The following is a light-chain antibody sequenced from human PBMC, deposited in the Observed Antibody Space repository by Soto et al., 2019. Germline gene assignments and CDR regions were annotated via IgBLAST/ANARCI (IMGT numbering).Light chain of an antibody. CDR3: LQDYTYPYT. J-gene: IGKJ2*01. CDR1: QGIRNE. V-gene: IGKV1-6*01. Sequence: AIQMTQSPSSLSASVGDRVTITCRASQGIRNELGWYQQKPGKAPKVLIYSASSLQSGVPSRFSGSGSGTDFTLTISSLLPEDFATYYCLQDYTYPYTFGLGTKLEIK. CDR2: SAS.